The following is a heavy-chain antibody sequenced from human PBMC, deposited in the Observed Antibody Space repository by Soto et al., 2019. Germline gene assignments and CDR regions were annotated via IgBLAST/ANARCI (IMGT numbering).Heavy chain of an antibody. CDR3: ARHTFHGYSYGYDYYYGMDV. CDR2: IYPGDSDT. J-gene: IGHJ6*02. V-gene: IGHV5-51*01. CDR1: GYSFTSYW. D-gene: IGHD5-18*01. Sequence: GESLKISCKGSGYSFTSYWIGWVRQMPGKGLEWMGIIYPGDSDTRYSPSFQGQVTISADKSISTAYLQWSSLKASDTAMYYCARHTFHGYSYGYDYYYGMDVWGQGTTVTVSS.